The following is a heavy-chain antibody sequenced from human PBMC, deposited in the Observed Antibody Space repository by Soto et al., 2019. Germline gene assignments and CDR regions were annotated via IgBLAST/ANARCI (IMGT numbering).Heavy chain of an antibody. CDR3: AIIATSGGGDAFDI. CDR2: ILSDEINK. D-gene: IGHD6-13*01. V-gene: IGHV3-30-3*01. J-gene: IGHJ3*02. CDR1: RFTFSNYA. Sequence: QVQLVESGGGVVQPGRSLRLSCAASRFTFSNYAMHWVRQAPGKGLEWVAAILSDEINKYSADSVKGRFTISRDNSKNPLYLQMTSLRPEDTAVYYCAIIATSGGGDAFDIWGQGTMVTVSS.